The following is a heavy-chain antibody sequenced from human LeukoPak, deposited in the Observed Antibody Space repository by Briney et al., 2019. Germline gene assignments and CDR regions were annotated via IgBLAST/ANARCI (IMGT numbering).Heavy chain of an antibody. CDR3: ARRFGWSPRGSYGREFDY. Sequence: PSETLSLTCTVSGYSISSGYYWGWIRQPPGKGLEWIGSIYHSGSTYYNPSLKSRVTISVDTSKNQFSLKLSSVTAADTAVYYCARRFGWSPRGSYGREFDYWGQGTLVTVSS. D-gene: IGHD1-26*01. V-gene: IGHV4-38-2*02. J-gene: IGHJ4*02. CDR2: IYHSGST. CDR1: GYSISSGYY.